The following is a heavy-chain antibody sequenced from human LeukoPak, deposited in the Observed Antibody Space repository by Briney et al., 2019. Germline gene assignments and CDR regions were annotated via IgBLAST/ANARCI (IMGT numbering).Heavy chain of an antibody. CDR2: ISSSSSYI. D-gene: IGHD2-2*01. Sequence: GGSLRLSCAASGFTFSSYSMNWVRQAPGKGLEWVSSISSSSSYIYYADSVKGRFTISRDNAKNSLYLQMNSLRAEDTAVYYCARVYPYCSSTSCYLGGGFFDYWGQGTLVTVSS. CDR1: GFTFSSYS. CDR3: ARVYPYCSSTSCYLGGGFFDY. V-gene: IGHV3-21*01. J-gene: IGHJ4*02.